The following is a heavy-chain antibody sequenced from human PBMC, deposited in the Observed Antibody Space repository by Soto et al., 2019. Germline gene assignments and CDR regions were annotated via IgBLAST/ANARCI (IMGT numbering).Heavy chain of an antibody. V-gene: IGHV4-59*08. CDR1: GGSISSYY. Sequence: PSETLSLTCTVSGGSISSYYWSWIRQPPGKGLEWIGYIYYSGSTNYNPSIKSRVTISVDTSKNQFSLKLSSVTAADTSVYYCSRLDIVVVPAARIHYYYYMDVWGKGTTVTVSS. D-gene: IGHD2-2*03. CDR3: SRLDIVVVPAARIHYYYYMDV. CDR2: IYYSGST. J-gene: IGHJ6*03.